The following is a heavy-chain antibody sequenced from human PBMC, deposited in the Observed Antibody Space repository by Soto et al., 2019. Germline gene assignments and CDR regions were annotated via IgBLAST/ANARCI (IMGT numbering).Heavy chain of an antibody. D-gene: IGHD3-3*01. CDR2: ISAYNGST. J-gene: IGHJ4*02. Sequence: GXSVKGTCNAFGYFFTSYGISWVRQAPGQGLEWMGWISAYNGSTKYAQNLQGRVTLTTDTSTYTAYMELRSLQSDDTAVYYCARDFGSDLSAPGAVFDSCGQGALVTVPS. CDR3: ARDFGSDLSAPGAVFDS. CDR1: GYFFTSYG. V-gene: IGHV1-18*01.